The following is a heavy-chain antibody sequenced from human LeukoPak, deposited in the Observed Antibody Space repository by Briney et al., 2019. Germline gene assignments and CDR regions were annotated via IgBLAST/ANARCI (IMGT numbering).Heavy chain of an antibody. Sequence: GGSLRLSCAASGFTFSSYAMSWVRQAPGKGLEWVPAISGSGGSTYYADSVKGRFTISRDNSKNTLYLQMNSLRAEDTAVYYCAKALLPNYYDSSGYQGFDYWGQGTLVTVSS. CDR2: ISGSGGST. CDR3: AKALLPNYYDSSGYQGFDY. V-gene: IGHV3-23*01. D-gene: IGHD3-22*01. J-gene: IGHJ4*02. CDR1: GFTFSSYA.